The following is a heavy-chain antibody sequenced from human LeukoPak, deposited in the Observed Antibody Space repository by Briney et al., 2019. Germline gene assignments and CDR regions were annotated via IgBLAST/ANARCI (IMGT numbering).Heavy chain of an antibody. Sequence: SETLSLTCAVYGGSFSGYYWSWIRQPPGKGLEWIGEINHSGSTNYNPSLKSRVTISVDTCKNQFSLKLSSVTAADTAVYYCARITMVRGVIITGTTGSYYFDYWGQGTLVTVSS. V-gene: IGHV4-34*01. CDR2: INHSGST. CDR3: ARITMVRGVIITGTTGSYYFDY. CDR1: GGSFSGYY. J-gene: IGHJ4*02. D-gene: IGHD3-10*01.